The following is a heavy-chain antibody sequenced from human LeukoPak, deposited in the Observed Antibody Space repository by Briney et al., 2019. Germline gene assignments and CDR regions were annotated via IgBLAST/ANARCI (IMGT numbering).Heavy chain of an antibody. CDR3: ARKPPWYYFDY. CDR2: INHSGST. CDR1: GGSFSGYY. J-gene: IGHJ4*02. D-gene: IGHD2-8*02. V-gene: IGHV4-34*01. Sequence: SETLSLTCAVYGGSFSGYYWSWIRQPPGKGLEWIGEINHSGSTNYNPSLKSRVTISVDTSKNQFSLKLSSVTAADTAVYYCARKPPWYYFDYWGQGILVTVSS.